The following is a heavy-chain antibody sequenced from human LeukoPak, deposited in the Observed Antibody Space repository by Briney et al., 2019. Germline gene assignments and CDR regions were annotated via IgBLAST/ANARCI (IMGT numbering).Heavy chain of an antibody. V-gene: IGHV3-74*03. CDR2: IDSDGSST. CDR1: EFTFSGYW. CDR3: ARALRLAVNLDY. J-gene: IGHJ4*01. D-gene: IGHD6-19*01. Sequence: GGSLRLSCAASEFTFSGYWMHWVRQAPGKGLVWVSHIDSDGSSTKYADSVKGRFTISRDNAKNTLYLQMNSLRAEDTAVYYCARALRLAVNLDYWGQGTLVTVSS.